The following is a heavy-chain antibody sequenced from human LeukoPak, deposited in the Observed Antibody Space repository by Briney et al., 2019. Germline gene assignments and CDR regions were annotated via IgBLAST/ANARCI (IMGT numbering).Heavy chain of an antibody. CDR1: GFTFSSYA. CDR2: ISYDGSNK. CDR3: ARDRGDSSGWYPHPDY. J-gene: IGHJ4*02. V-gene: IGHV3-30-3*01. D-gene: IGHD6-19*01. Sequence: GGSLRLSCAASGFTFSSYAMHWARQAPGKGLEWVAVISYDGSNKYYADSVKGRFTISRDNSKNTLYLQMNSLRAEDTAVYYCARDRGDSSGWYPHPDYWGQGTLVTVSS.